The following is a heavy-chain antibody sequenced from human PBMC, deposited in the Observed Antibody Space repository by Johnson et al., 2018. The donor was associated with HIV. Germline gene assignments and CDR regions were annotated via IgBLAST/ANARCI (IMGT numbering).Heavy chain of an antibody. V-gene: IGHV3-20*04. CDR2: INWNGGST. Sequence: VQLVESGGSMVRPGGSRRLSCAVSGFTFDDYGMSWVRQAPGKGLEWVSGINWNGGSTGYADSVKGRFTISRDNAKNSLYLQMNSLRAEDTALYYCAKALGIVVVLDAFDIWGQGTMVTVSS. J-gene: IGHJ3*02. D-gene: IGHD3-22*01. CDR3: AKALGIVVVLDAFDI. CDR1: GFTFDDYG.